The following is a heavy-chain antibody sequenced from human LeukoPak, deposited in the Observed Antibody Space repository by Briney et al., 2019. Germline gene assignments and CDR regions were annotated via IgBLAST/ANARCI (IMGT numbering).Heavy chain of an antibody. CDR3: ARSSYGSGSNDY. J-gene: IGHJ4*02. CDR1: GGTFSSYA. V-gene: IGHV1-69*13. Sequence: SVKVSCKASGGTFSSYAISWVRQAPGQGLEWMGGIIPIFGTANYAQKFQGRVTITADESTSTAYMELSNLRSEDTAVYYCARSSYGSGSNDYWGQGTLVTVSS. CDR2: IIPIFGTA. D-gene: IGHD3-10*01.